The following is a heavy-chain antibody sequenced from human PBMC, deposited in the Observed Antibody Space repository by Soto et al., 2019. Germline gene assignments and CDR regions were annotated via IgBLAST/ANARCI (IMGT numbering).Heavy chain of an antibody. CDR2: MNPNSGNT. D-gene: IGHD3-22*01. J-gene: IGHJ4*02. Sequence: ASVNVSCKASGYTFTSYDINWVRQATGQGLEWMGWMNPNSGNTGYAQKFQGRVTMTRNTSISTAYMELSSLRSEDTAVYYCARGTNDSSGYYYDYWGQGTLVPVSS. CDR1: GYTFTSYD. CDR3: ARGTNDSSGYYYDY. V-gene: IGHV1-8*01.